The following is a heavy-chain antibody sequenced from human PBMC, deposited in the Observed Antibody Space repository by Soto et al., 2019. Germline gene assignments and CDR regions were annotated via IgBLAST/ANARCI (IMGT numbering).Heavy chain of an antibody. CDR2: ISYDVSNK. Sequence: QVQRVESGGRVVPHVRSLGLSCEASGVTFSSYGMHCVRQAPGKGLEWGAVISYDVSNKYYADSVKGRFTISRDNSKNTLYRQMNSLRAEDTAMYYCAKSPYRNASLYSGSHYSGQGPLVTVSS. J-gene: IGHJ4*02. D-gene: IGHD1-26*01. V-gene: IGHV3-30*18. CDR1: GVTFSSYG. CDR3: AKSPYRNASLYSGSHY.